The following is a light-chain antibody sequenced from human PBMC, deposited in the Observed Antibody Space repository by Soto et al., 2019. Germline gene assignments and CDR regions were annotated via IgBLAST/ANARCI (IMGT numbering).Light chain of an antibody. V-gene: IGKV3-15*01. Sequence: EIVMTQSPATLSVSPGERATLSCRASQSITSNLAWYQQKPGQAPRLLIYDASTMATGIPARFSGSGSGTEFTLTISSLQSEDFAVYYCQHYNNWSITFGQGTRLEIK. CDR1: QSITSN. CDR3: QHYNNWSIT. CDR2: DAS. J-gene: IGKJ5*01.